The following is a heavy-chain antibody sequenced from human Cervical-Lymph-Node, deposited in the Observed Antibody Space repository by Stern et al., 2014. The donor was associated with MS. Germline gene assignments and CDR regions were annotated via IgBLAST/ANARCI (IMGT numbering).Heavy chain of an antibody. V-gene: IGHV2-5*02. CDR2: IDWDDDK. CDR1: GFSVATAGVG. Sequence: QITLKESGPTLVKPTQTVTLTCTLSGFSVATAGVGVGWIRQPPGKALEWLALIDWDDDKLYSQSLKNRLTIIKDSSKNQVVLTMTNVDPVDTATYYCAHSRVKYCRGGTCYSSLFDYWGQGTLVTVSS. CDR3: AHSRVKYCRGGTCYSSLFDY. J-gene: IGHJ4*02. D-gene: IGHD2-15*01.